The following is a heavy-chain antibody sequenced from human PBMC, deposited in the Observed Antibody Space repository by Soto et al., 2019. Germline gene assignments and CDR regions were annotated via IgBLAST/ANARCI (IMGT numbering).Heavy chain of an antibody. D-gene: IGHD3-22*01. V-gene: IGHV4-59*01. CDR3: ARAPENYDSSGYELVNFEY. J-gene: IGHJ4*02. CDR1: VGSISSYY. Sequence: PSETLSLTCTVSVGSISSYYWSLIRQPPGKGLEWIWYIYYSGSTNYNPSLKSRVTISVDTSKNQFSLKLSSVTAADTAVYYCARAPENYDSSGYELVNFEYWGQGTMVTFSS. CDR2: IYYSGST.